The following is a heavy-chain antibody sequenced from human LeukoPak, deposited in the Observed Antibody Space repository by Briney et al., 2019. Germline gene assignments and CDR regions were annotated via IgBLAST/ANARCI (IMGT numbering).Heavy chain of an antibody. CDR3: ARGRVISSGKDY. CDR2: ISSSSSYI. CDR1: GFTFSSYS. D-gene: IGHD6-19*01. V-gene: IGHV3-21*01. J-gene: IGHJ4*02. Sequence: GGSLRLSCAASGFTFSSYSMNWVRQAPGRGLDGVSSISSSSSYIYYADSVKGRFTISRDNAKNSLYLQMNSLRAEDTAVYYCARGRVISSGKDYWGQGTLVTVSS.